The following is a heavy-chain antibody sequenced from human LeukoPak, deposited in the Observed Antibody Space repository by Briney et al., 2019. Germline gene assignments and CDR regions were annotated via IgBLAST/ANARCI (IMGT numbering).Heavy chain of an antibody. CDR1: GDSIRSYY. CDR2: IYYTGST. D-gene: IGHD5-12*01. CDR3: ASHGSSGHDPLT. V-gene: IGHV4-59*08. J-gene: IGHJ4*01. Sequence: PSETLSLTCTVSGDSIRSYYWNWIRRPPGKGLEWIGYIYYTGSTSYNPSLKSQVTISLDTSKSQFSLRLTSVTAADTAVYYCASHGSSGHDPLTWGQGTLVTVSS.